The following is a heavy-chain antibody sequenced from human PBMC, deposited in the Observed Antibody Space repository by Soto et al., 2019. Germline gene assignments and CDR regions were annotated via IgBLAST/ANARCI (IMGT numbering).Heavy chain of an antibody. CDR2: ISSSGSTI. V-gene: IGHV3-11*01. D-gene: IGHD2-2*01. CDR3: AGPGEACISTSCYRAFDI. Sequence: QVQLVESGGGLVKPGGSLRLSCAASGFTFSDYYMSWIRQAPGKGLEWVSYISSSGSTIYYADSVKGRFTISRDNAKNSXXLQMNSLRAEDTAVYYCAGPGEACISTSCYRAFDIWGQGTMVTVSS. J-gene: IGHJ3*02. CDR1: GFTFSDYY.